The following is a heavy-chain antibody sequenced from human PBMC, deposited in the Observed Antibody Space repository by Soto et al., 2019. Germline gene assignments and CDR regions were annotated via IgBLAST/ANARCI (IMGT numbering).Heavy chain of an antibody. CDR1: GFTFDDYA. J-gene: IGHJ5*02. CDR2: ISWNSGSI. CDR3: AKVGSGWYRGWFDP. Sequence: GGSLRLSCAASGFTFDDYAMHWVRQAPGKGLEWVSGISWNSGSIGYADSVKGRFTISRDNAKNSLYLQMNSLRAEDTALYYCAKVGSGWYRGWFDPWGQGTLVTVSS. D-gene: IGHD6-19*01. V-gene: IGHV3-9*01.